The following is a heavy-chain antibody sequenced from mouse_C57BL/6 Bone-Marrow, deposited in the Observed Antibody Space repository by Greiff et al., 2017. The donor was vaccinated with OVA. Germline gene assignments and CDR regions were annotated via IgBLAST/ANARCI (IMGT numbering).Heavy chain of an antibody. CDR1: GYTFTSYT. CDR2: INPSSGYT. J-gene: IGHJ3*01. D-gene: IGHD3-1*01. Sequence: VQLKQSGAELARPGASVKMSCKASGYTFTSYTMHWVKQRPGQGLEWIGYINPSSGYTKYNQKFKDKATWTADKSSSTAYMQLSSLTSEDSAVYYCARSGAWFAYWGQGTLVTVSA. V-gene: IGHV1-4*01. CDR3: ARSGAWFAY.